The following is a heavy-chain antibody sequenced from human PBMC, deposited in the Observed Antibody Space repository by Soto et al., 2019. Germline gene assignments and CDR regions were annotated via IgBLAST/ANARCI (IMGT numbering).Heavy chain of an antibody. J-gene: IGHJ5*02. V-gene: IGHV4-30-2*01. CDR1: GGSISSGGYS. Sequence: PSETLSLTCAVSGGSISSGGYSWSWIRQPPGKGLEWIGYIYHSGSTYYNPSLKSRVTISVDRSKNQFSLKLSSVTAADTAVYYCARATYYYDSSANNPVNWFDPWGQGTLVTVSS. CDR2: IYHSGST. CDR3: ARATYYYDSSANNPVNWFDP. D-gene: IGHD3-22*01.